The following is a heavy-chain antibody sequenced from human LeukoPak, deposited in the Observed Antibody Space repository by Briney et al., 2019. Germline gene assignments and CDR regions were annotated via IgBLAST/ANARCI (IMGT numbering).Heavy chain of an antibody. CDR3: ARACGSSTSCYRPEETANDY. J-gene: IGHJ4*02. V-gene: IGHV3-21*01. CDR1: GFTFGSFA. CDR2: ISSSSSYI. Sequence: PGRSLRLSCAASGFTFGSFAMTWVRQAPGKGLEWVSSISSSSSYIYYADSVKGRFTISRDNAKNSPYLQMNSLRAEDTAVYYCARACGSSTSCYRPEETANDYWGQGTLVTVSS. D-gene: IGHD2-2*02.